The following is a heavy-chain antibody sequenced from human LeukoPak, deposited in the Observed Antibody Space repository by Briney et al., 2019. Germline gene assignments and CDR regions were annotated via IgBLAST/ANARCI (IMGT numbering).Heavy chain of an antibody. V-gene: IGHV3-7*03. Sequence: GGSLRLSCAASGFTFSNYWMSWVRQAPGKGLEWVANIKGDGSYKYYVDSVKGRFTISRDNAKSSVYLQMNTLRAEDTAVYYCATRADSSGNDWGQGTLVTVSS. D-gene: IGHD3-22*01. CDR1: GFTFSNYW. CDR3: ATRADSSGND. J-gene: IGHJ4*02. CDR2: IKGDGSYK.